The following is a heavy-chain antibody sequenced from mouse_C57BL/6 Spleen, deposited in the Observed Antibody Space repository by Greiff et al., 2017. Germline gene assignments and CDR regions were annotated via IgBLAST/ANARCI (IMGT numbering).Heavy chain of an antibody. Sequence: EVMLVESGGGLVKPGGSLKLSCAASGFTFSSYTMSWVRQTPEKRLEWVATISGGGGNTYYPDSVKGRFTISRDNAKNTLYLQMSSLRSEDTALYYCSRIYYDALYAIDYWGQGTSVTVSS. D-gene: IGHD2-4*01. CDR1: GFTFSSYT. CDR2: ISGGGGNT. CDR3: SRIYYDALYAIDY. J-gene: IGHJ4*01. V-gene: IGHV5-9*01.